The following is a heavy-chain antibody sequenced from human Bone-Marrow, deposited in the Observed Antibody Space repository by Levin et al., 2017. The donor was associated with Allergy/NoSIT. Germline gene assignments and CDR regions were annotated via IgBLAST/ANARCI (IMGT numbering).Heavy chain of an antibody. J-gene: IGHJ4*02. Sequence: PSETLSLTCTVSGGSVSIPNYYWVWIRQPPGKGLEWIATIFYSGITYYNTSLKSRVTISVDTAKNQFSLRVNSVTAADMGHYYCVGLKPGRADQWGQGALVTVSS. CDR2: IFYSGIT. D-gene: IGHD1-14*01. V-gene: IGHV4-39*01. CDR1: GGSVSIPNYY. CDR3: VGLKPGRADQ.